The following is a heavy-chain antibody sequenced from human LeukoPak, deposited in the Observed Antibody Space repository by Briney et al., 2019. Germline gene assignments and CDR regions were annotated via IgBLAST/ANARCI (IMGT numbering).Heavy chain of an antibody. Sequence: GGSLRLSCAASGFTFSSYAMSWVRQAPGKGLEWVSAISGSGGSTYADSVEGRLTISRDNCKNTLCLQMTRLTPEDKAVYYWAKGGAAVIRYVDYWGQGTLVTVSS. CDR2: ISGSGGST. CDR1: GFTFSSYA. D-gene: IGHD2-21*01. CDR3: AKGGAAVIRYVDY. V-gene: IGHV3-23*01. J-gene: IGHJ4*02.